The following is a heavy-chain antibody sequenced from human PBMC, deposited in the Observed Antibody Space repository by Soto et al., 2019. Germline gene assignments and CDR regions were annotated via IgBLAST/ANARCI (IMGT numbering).Heavy chain of an antibody. J-gene: IGHJ5*02. V-gene: IGHV3-30*03. CDR1: GFTFNDYG. D-gene: IGHD6-13*01. CDR3: ARCPGVAAAGPPFDP. CDR2: ISYDGSNK. Sequence: GGSLRLSCAASGFTFNDYGIHWVRQAPGKGLDWVAVISYDGSNKYYADSVKGRFTISRDNSKNTLYLQMNSLRSEDTAVYYCARCPGVAAAGPPFDPWGQGTLVTVSS.